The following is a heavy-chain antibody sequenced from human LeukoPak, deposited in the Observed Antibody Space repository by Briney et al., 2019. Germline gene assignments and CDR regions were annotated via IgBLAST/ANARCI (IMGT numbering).Heavy chain of an antibody. V-gene: IGHV3-48*01. CDR2: ISSSSSTI. CDR3: ARRSPGWNWDY. Sequence: PGGSLRLSCAASGFTFSSYGMSWVRQAPGKGLEWVSYISSSSSTIYYADSVKGRFTISRDNTKNSLYLQMNSLRAEDTAVYYCARRSPGWNWDYWGQGTLVTVSS. J-gene: IGHJ4*02. CDR1: GFTFSSYG. D-gene: IGHD1-7*01.